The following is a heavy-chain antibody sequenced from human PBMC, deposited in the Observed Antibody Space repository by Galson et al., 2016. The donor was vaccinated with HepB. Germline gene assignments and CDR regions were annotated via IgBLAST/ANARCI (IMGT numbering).Heavy chain of an antibody. J-gene: IGHJ6*02. D-gene: IGHD5-24*01. CDR1: GDSVTSDNTC. Sequence: CATSGDSVTSDNTCWNWIRQSPSRGLEWLGRTYYRSKWFNDYADSVKSRITVTSDTSKNQFSLQLDSVTPDDTATYFCTRGYMQNGMNVWGQGTTVTVS. V-gene: IGHV6-1*01. CDR3: TRGYMQNGMNV. CDR2: TYYRSKWFN.